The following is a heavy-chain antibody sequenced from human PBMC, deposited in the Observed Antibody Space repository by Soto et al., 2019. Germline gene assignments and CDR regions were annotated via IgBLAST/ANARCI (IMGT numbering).Heavy chain of an antibody. CDR3: TSAERIVEAGLTDS. J-gene: IGHJ4*02. V-gene: IGHV3-73*01. CDR2: IRSKAASYAT. CDR1: GFTFSVSA. D-gene: IGHD6-19*01. Sequence: EVQLVESGGGSVQPGGSLTLSCAASGFTFSVSAIHWVRQASGKGLEWVGRIRSKAASYATAYAASVKGRFNISRDDLDNTAYLQMNSLKTEDPAVYYCTSAERIVEAGLTDSLGQGTLVTVSS.